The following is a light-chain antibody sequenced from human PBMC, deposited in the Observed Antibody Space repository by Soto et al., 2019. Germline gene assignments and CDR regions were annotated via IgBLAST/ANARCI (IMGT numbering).Light chain of an antibody. CDR3: QQASSFPLS. J-gene: IGKJ4*01. Sequence: DLQLTQSPSSVSASVGDRVTITCRASQDISSDLAWYQHRPGKGPKFLIYAASTLQNGVPSRFSGTGSGTDFTLTITSLQPEDFATCFCQQASSFPLSFGGGTKVDMK. CDR2: AAS. CDR1: QDISSD. V-gene: IGKV1-12*01.